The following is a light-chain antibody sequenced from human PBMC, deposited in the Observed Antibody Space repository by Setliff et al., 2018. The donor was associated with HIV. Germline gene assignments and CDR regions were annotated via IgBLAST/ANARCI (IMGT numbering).Light chain of an antibody. CDR1: MSDIGAYNY. Sequence: QSALTQPASVSGSPGQSITISCTGSMSDIGAYNYVSWYQHHPGKAPKLMISEVNKRPSGISTRFSGSKTGNTASLTISGLQAEDESDYYCTSYTTSSTLVFGGGTKVTVL. CDR2: EVN. J-gene: IGLJ2*01. V-gene: IGLV2-14*01. CDR3: TSYTTSSTLV.